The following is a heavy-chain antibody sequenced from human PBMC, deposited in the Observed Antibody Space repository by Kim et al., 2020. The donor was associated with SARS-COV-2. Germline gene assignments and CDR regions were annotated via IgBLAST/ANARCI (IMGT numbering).Heavy chain of an antibody. CDR2: MNPNSGNT. CDR1: GYTFTSYD. D-gene: IGHD3-22*01. CDR3: ARGGPDYYDSSGQPVASDNWFDP. V-gene: IGHV1-8*01. Sequence: ASVKVSCKASGYTFTSYDINWVRQATGQGLEWMGWMNPNSGNTGYAQKFQGRVTMTRNTSISTAYMELSSLRSEDTTVYYCARGGPDYYDSSGQPVASDNWFDPWGQGTLVTVSS. J-gene: IGHJ5*02.